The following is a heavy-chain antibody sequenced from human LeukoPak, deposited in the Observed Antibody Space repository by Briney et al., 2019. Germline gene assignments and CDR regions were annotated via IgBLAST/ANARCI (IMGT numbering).Heavy chain of an antibody. V-gene: IGHV4-59*01. D-gene: IGHD2-2*01. CDR1: GDSISSDY. CDR2: IYYTGST. J-gene: IGHJ4*02. Sequence: SETLSLTCTVSGDSISSDYGSWIRQPPGKGLEWIGYIYYTGSTNYNPSLKSRVTISVDTSKNQFSLKLSSVTAADTAVYYCARVRGSSTKNYYFDYWGQGTLVTVSS. CDR3: ARVRGSSTKNYYFDY.